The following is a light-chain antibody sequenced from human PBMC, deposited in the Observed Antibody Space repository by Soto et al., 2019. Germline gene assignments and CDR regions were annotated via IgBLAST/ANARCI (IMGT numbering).Light chain of an antibody. V-gene: IGKV1-33*01. CDR3: QQSDNRPFT. J-gene: IGKJ3*01. CDR1: QDISNY. Sequence: DIQMTQSPSSLSASVGDRVTITCQASQDISNYLNWYQQKPGKAPELLIYDASKLETGVPSKFSGGGSGTDFTFTISGVQPEDNATYYCQQSDNRPFTFGPGTKVDVK. CDR2: DAS.